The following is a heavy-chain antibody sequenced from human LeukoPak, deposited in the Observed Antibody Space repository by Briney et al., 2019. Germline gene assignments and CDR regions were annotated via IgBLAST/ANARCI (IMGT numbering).Heavy chain of an antibody. CDR3: ARGYSRTYFDY. CDR1: GGSISSYY. J-gene: IGHJ4*02. D-gene: IGHD5-18*01. V-gene: IGHV4-59*08. Sequence: SEPLSLTCTVSGGSISSYYWSWIRQPPGKGLEWLGYIYYSGSTNYNPSLKSRVTISIDTSKNQFSLKLSSVTAADTAVYYCARGYSRTYFDYWGQGTLVTVSS. CDR2: IYYSGST.